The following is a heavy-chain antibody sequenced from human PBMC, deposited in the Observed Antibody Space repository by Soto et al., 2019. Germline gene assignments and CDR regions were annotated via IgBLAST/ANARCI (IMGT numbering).Heavy chain of an antibody. CDR1: GGSISSSTYY. Sequence: LQLQESGPGLVKPSETLSLTCTVSGGSISSSTYYWGWIRQPPGKGLEWIGMNYYSGSAYYNPSLKSRVTIAIDTSKNQFSLGLSSVTAADTAGYYCARHGVDYGDYASYYYYGMDVWGRGTTVTVSS. CDR2: NYYSGSA. J-gene: IGHJ6*02. CDR3: ARHGVDYGDYASYYYYGMDV. D-gene: IGHD4-17*01. V-gene: IGHV4-39*01.